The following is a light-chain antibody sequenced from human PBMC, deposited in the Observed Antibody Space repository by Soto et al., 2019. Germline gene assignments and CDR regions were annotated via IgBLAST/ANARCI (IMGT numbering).Light chain of an antibody. V-gene: IGKV1-9*01. CDR3: QRLNSYPPA. Sequence: DIQLTQSPSFLSASVRDRVTITCRASQDISDFLDWYQQKPGKAPKLLIYATSTLSSGVPSRFSGSGSGTEFTRTMSSLQPEDFAIYYCQRLNSYPPAFGQGTRLE. J-gene: IGKJ5*01. CDR1: QDISDF. CDR2: ATS.